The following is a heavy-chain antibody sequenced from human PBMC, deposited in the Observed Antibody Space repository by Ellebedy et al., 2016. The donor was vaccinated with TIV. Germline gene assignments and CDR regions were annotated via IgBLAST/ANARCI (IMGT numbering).Heavy chain of an antibody. CDR1: GYTFIGYY. D-gene: IGHD3-10*01. CDR2: INPKTGDT. Sequence: ASVKVSCKASGYTFIGYYIYWLRKAPGQGLEWVGWINPKTGDTNYAQKFRDRVTMTTDTSIRAAYMELSALKSDDTAMYYCATYHYGSGSPFDYWGQGALVTVSS. V-gene: IGHV1-2*02. CDR3: ATYHYGSGSPFDY. J-gene: IGHJ4*02.